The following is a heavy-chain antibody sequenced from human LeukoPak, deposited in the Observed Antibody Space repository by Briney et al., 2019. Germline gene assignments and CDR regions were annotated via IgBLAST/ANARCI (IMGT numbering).Heavy chain of an antibody. CDR1: GFTFSSYW. Sequence: GGSLRLSCAASGFTFSSYWMSWVRQAPGKGLEWVANIKQDGSEKYYVDSVKGRFTISRDNAKNSLYLQMNSLRAEDTAVYYCASFGAALGGWFDPWGQGTLVTVSS. D-gene: IGHD3-3*01. CDR3: ASFGAALGGWFDP. V-gene: IGHV3-7*01. CDR2: IKQDGSEK. J-gene: IGHJ5*02.